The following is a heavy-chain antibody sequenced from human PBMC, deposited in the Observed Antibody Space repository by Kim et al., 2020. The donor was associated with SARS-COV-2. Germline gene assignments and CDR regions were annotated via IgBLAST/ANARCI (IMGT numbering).Heavy chain of an antibody. D-gene: IGHD2-2*01. CDR3: AKDLVWRGIVVVPARENDAFDI. J-gene: IGHJ3*02. CDR1: GFTFSSYG. CDR2: IWYDGSNK. V-gene: IGHV3-33*06. Sequence: GGSLRLSCAASGFTFSSYGMHWVRQAPGKGLEWVAVIWYDGSNKYYADSVKGRFTISRDNSKNTLYLQMNSLRAEDTAVYYCAKDLVWRGIVVVPARENDAFDIWGQGTMVTVSS.